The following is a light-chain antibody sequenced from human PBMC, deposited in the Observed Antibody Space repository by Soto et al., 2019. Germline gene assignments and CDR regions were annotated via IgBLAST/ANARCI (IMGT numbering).Light chain of an antibody. Sequence: QSALTQPASVSGSPGRSITVSCTGTSSDVGSYNLVSWYQQHPGKAPKLMIYEGTKRPSGVSNRFSGSKSGNTASLTISALQAEDEADYYCCSYAGSSTYVFGTGTKVTVL. CDR1: SSDVGSYNL. J-gene: IGLJ1*01. CDR2: EGT. V-gene: IGLV2-23*01. CDR3: CSYAGSSTYV.